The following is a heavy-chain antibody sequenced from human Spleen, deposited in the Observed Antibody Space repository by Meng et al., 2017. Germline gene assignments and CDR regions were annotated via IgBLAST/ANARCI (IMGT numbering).Heavy chain of an antibody. D-gene: IGHD4-11*01. CDR3: VPRTTYFDS. V-gene: IGHV3-23*01. J-gene: IGHJ4*02. CDR1: GFTFSTVG. CDR2: ISSTGGAT. Sequence: DVQLLESGGDLVQPGGSLRPSCAASGFTFSTVGMNWVRQAPGKGLEWVSTISSTGGATYYADSVKGRLTISRDNSKNTLYLQMNSLRAEDTAVYYCVPRTTYFDSWGLGTLVTVSS.